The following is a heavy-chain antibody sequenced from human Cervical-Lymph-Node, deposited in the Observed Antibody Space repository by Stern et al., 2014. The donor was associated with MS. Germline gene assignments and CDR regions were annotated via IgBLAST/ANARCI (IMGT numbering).Heavy chain of an antibody. V-gene: IGHV3-33*01. D-gene: IGHD3-3*01. J-gene: IGHJ4*02. CDR1: GFTFSSYG. CDR2: IWYAGSNK. CDR3: ARGYYDFF. Sequence: VQLVESGGGVVQPGRSLRLSCAASGFTFSSYGMHWVRQAPGKGLEWVAVIWYAGSNKYYADSVKGRFTISRDNSKNTLYLQMNSLRAEDTAVYYCARGYYDFFWGQGTLVTVSS.